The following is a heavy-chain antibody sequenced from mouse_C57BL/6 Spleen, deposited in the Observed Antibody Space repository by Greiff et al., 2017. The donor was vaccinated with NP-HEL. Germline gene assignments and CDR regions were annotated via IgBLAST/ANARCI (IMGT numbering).Heavy chain of an antibody. CDR1: GYTFTDYY. D-gene: IGHD3-3*01. J-gene: IGHJ4*01. V-gene: IGHV1-26*01. CDR2: INPNNGGT. CDR3: ARRDRFYAMDY. Sequence: EVQLQQSGPELVKPGASVKISCKASGYTFTDYYMNWVKQSHGKSLEWIGDINPNNGGTSYNQKFKGKATLTVDKSSSTAYMELRSLTSEDSAVYYCARRDRFYAMDYWGQGTSVTVSS.